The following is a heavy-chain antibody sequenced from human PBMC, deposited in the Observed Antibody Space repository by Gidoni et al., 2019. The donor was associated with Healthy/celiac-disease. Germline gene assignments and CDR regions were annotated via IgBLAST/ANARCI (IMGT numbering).Heavy chain of an antibody. V-gene: IGHV3-33*01. CDR1: GFTSSSYG. CDR2: IWYDGSNK. CDR3: ARDLEWFGEPPYYGMDV. Sequence: QVQLVESGGGVVQPGRSLRLAGAASGFTSSSYGMHWVRQAPGKGLAWVAVIWYDGSNKYYADSVKGRFTISRDNSKNTLYLQMNSLRAEDTAVYYCARDLEWFGEPPYYGMDVWGQGTTVTVSS. D-gene: IGHD3-10*01. J-gene: IGHJ6*02.